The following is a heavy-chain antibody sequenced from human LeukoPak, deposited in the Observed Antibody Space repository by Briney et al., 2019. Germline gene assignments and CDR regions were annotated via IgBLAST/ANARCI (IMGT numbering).Heavy chain of an antibody. Sequence: GGSLRLSCAASGFTFSSYAMSWVRQAPGKGLEWVSAISGSGGSTYYADSVKGRLTISRDNSKNTLCLQMNSLRAEDTAVYYCAKVPGYCSGGSCYSPFDYWGQGTLVTVSS. CDR3: AKVPGYCSGGSCYSPFDY. CDR2: ISGSGGST. D-gene: IGHD2-15*01. J-gene: IGHJ4*02. V-gene: IGHV3-23*01. CDR1: GFTFSSYA.